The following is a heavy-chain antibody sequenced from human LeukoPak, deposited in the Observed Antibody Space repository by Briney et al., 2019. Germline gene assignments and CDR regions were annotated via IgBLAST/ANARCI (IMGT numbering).Heavy chain of an antibody. CDR2: IYHNGIT. Sequence: SETLSLTCAVSGYTVSSGFFWGWIRQPPGKGLEWIATIYHNGITHYNPSLKSRVTISVDTSKNQFSLKMSSVTAADTAVYYCTRGVALSDHGIIDSWGQGALATVSS. J-gene: IGHJ4*02. V-gene: IGHV4-38-2*01. D-gene: IGHD1-1*01. CDR3: TRGVALSDHGIIDS. CDR1: GYTVSSGFF.